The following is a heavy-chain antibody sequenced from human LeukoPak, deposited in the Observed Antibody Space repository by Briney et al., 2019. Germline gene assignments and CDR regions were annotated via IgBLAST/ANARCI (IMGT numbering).Heavy chain of an antibody. CDR2: ISGSGGST. CDR3: AKAPALSNL. J-gene: IGHJ2*01. Sequence: PGGSLTLSCAASGFTFSSYAMSWVRQAPGKGLEGVSAISGSGGSTYYADSVKGRFTISRNNSKNTLYLQMNSLRAEDTAVYYCAKAPALSNLWGRGTLVTVSS. V-gene: IGHV3-23*01. CDR1: GFTFSSYA.